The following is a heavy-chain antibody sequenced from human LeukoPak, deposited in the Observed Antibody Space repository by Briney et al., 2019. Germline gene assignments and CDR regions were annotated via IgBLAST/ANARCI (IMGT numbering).Heavy chain of an antibody. CDR2: IYYGGST. J-gene: IGHJ4*02. CDR3: ARSTGSTMFIDY. Sequence: SETLSLTCTVSGASISSYFWSWIRQPPGKGLEWIGYIYYGGSTNYNPSLKSRVTISVDTSKNQFSLKLSSVTAADTAVYYCARSTGSTMFIDYWGQGTLVTVSS. V-gene: IGHV4-59*01. D-gene: IGHD3-10*02. CDR1: GASISSYF.